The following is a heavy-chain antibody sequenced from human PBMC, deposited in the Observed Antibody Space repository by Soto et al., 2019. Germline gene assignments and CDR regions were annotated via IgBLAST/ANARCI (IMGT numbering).Heavy chain of an antibody. CDR2: ITLSGAT. CDR3: GKEPEVPGRGLDY. CDR1: GFTFSSFA. V-gene: IGHV3-23*01. Sequence: GGSLRLSCAASGFTFSSFAMAWVRQAAGKGLEWVSTITLSGATVYADSVKGRFIISRDNSKNTLYLQMHSLTVEDTGVYYCGKEPEVPGRGLDYWGQGSLVTVSS. J-gene: IGHJ4*02.